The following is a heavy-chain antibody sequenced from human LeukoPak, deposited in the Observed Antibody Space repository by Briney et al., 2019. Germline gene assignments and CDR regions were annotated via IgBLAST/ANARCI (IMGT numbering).Heavy chain of an antibody. Sequence: ASVKVSCKASGYTFTGYYMYWVRQAPGQGLEWMGWINPNSGGTNYAQKFQGRVTMTRDTSISTAYMELSRLRSDDTAVYYCARGSHYYYYMDVWGKGTTVTVSS. J-gene: IGHJ6*03. CDR1: GYTFTGYY. CDR2: INPNSGGT. V-gene: IGHV1-2*02. CDR3: ARGSHYYYYMDV.